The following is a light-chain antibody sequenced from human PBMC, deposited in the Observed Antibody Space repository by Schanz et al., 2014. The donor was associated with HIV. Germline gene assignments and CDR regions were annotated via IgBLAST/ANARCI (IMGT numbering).Light chain of an antibody. CDR2: ATS. CDR1: QGISGS. Sequence: DIQLTQSPSAMSASVGDRVTITCRASQGISGSLAWFQQRPGKVPKRLIYATSSLQSGAPSRFNGSGSGTDFTLTISSLQPEDVATYYCQRYNSAPLSFGGGTKVEIK. CDR3: QRYNSAPLS. J-gene: IGKJ4*01. V-gene: IGKV1-17*03.